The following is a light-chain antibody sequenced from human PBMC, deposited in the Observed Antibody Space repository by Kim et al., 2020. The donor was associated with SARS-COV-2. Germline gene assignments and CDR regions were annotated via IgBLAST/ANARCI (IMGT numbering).Light chain of an antibody. CDR2: DES. CDR3: LQYNNLPYT. CDR1: QDISKF. V-gene: IGKV1-33*01. J-gene: IGKJ2*01. Sequence: SASVGDTGTITCQASQDISKFINWFQQKPGTAPRLLVFDESVLEVGVPSRFRGSGSGTLFTLTINSLQPEDVATYFCLQYNNLPYTFGQGTKLDI.